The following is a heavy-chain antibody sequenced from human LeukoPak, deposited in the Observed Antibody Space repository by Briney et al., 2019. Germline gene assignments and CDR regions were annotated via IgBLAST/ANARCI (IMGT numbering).Heavy chain of an antibody. Sequence: GASVKVSCKASGYTFTGYYMHWVRQAPGQGLEWMGWINPNSGGTNYAQKFQGRVTMTRNTSISTAYMELSSLRSEDTAVYYCARGVLSWRYFDWPSRFDPWGQGTLVTVSS. CDR2: INPNSGGT. V-gene: IGHV1-2*02. CDR1: GYTFTGYY. CDR3: ARGVLSWRYFDWPSRFDP. J-gene: IGHJ5*02. D-gene: IGHD3-9*01.